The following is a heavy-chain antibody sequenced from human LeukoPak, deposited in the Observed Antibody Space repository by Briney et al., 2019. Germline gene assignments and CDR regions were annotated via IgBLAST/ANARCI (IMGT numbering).Heavy chain of an antibody. J-gene: IGHJ4*02. V-gene: IGHV4-59*01. D-gene: IGHD6-13*01. Sequence: SETLSLTCTVSGGSISSYYWSWIRQPPGKGLEWIGYIYYSGSTNYNPSLKSRVTISVDTSKNQFSLKLSSVTAADTAVYYCAREEVIAAVRGGYFDYWGQGTLVTVSS. CDR2: IYYSGST. CDR3: AREEVIAAVRGGYFDY. CDR1: GGSISSYY.